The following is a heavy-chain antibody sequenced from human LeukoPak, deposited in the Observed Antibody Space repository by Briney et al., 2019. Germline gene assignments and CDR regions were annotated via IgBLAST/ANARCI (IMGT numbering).Heavy chain of an antibody. D-gene: IGHD6-6*01. V-gene: IGHV1-2*02. J-gene: IGHJ4*02. Sequence: ASVTVSCKASGYTFTGYYMHWVRQAPGQGLEWMGWVNPNSGGTNYAQKFQGRVTMTRDTSISTAYMELSRLRSDDTAVYYCAREAYSSSSQGYWGQGTLVTVSS. CDR2: VNPNSGGT. CDR1: GYTFTGYY. CDR3: AREAYSSSSQGY.